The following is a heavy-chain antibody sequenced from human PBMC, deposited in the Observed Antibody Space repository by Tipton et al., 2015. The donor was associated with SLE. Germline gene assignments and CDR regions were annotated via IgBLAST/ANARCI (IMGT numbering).Heavy chain of an antibody. D-gene: IGHD2-2*01. CDR2: MSYTGAS. CDR1: GYSVSSGSY. V-gene: IGHV4-38-2*01. CDR3: ARPPLSYCASTSCFDV. Sequence: TLSLTCAVSGYSVSSGSYWGWIRQPPGKGLEWIGSMSYTGASDYNASLKRRVTISLDTSKNQFSLNLRSVTAADTAVYYCARPPLSYCASTSCFDVWGQGTLVTVSS. J-gene: IGHJ4*02.